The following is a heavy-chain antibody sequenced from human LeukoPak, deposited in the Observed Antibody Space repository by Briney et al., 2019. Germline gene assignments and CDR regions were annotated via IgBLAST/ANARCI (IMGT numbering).Heavy chain of an antibody. V-gene: IGHV1-18*01. CDR1: GYTFTSYG. D-gene: IGHD2-2*01. J-gene: IGHJ4*02. CDR3: ARDLEHCRNIICSNSAY. Sequence: ASVKVSCKASGYTFTSYGISWVRQAPGQGLEWVGWISTYNGNTFYAQKFEGRVSMTTDTSTNTVYMDLRSLRSDDTAVYYCARDLEHCRNIICSNSAYWGQGTLVTVSS. CDR2: ISTYNGNT.